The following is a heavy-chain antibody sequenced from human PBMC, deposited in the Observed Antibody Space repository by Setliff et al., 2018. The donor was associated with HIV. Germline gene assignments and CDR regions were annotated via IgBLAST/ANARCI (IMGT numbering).Heavy chain of an antibody. CDR1: GGFISNHY. CDR3: ARGRRSSGWYVYH. V-gene: IGHV4-30-4*08. J-gene: IGHJ4*02. CDR2: IYYSGST. D-gene: IGHD6-19*01. Sequence: KTSETLSLTCTISGGFISNHYWSWIRQPPGKGLEWIGYIYYSGSTYYNPSLKSRVTISVDTSKNQFSLKLSSVTAADTAVYYCARGRRSSGWYVYHWGQGTLVTVSS.